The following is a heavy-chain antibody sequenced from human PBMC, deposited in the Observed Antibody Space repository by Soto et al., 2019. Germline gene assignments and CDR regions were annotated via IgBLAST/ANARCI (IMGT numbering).Heavy chain of an antibody. CDR3: ARGDYGTGGYPFPYFDY. Sequence: HEHLVQSGAEVKRPGASLKVSCKASGYSFTGYYIHWVRQAPGQGLEWMGWINPDSGATNDAQNFQGRVTLTSDTTISTDTMDLTSLTSDDTAVYYCARGDYGTGGYPFPYFDYWGQGTLVIVSS. D-gene: IGHD2-8*02. J-gene: IGHJ4*02. CDR1: GYSFTGYY. CDR2: INPDSGAT. V-gene: IGHV1-2*02.